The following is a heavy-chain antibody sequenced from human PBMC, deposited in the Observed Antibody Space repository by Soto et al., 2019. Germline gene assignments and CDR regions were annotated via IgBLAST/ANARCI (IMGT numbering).Heavy chain of an antibody. CDR1: GGSFSSSNDY. CDR3: ARDSVAARRFYYYGMDV. CDR2: IYYSGST. D-gene: IGHD6-6*01. V-gene: IGHV4-31*03. Sequence: SETLSLTCTVSGGSFSSSNDYWSWIRQHPGKGLEWIGYIYYSGSTYYNPSLKSRVTISVDTSKNQFSLKLSSVTAADTAVYYCARDSVAARRFYYYGMDVWGQGTTVTVSS. J-gene: IGHJ6*02.